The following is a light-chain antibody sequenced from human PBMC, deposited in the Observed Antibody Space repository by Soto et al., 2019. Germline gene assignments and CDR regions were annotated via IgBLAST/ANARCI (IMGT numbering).Light chain of an antibody. V-gene: IGKV3-11*01. CDR3: QQRSNWSPIT. Sequence: EIVLTQPPAPLSLSPGERATLSCRASQSVSSYLAWYQQKPGKAPRLLIYDASSRATGIPARFSGSGSGTDFTLTISSLEPEDFAVYYCQQRSNWSPITFGQGTRLEI. CDR1: QSVSSY. CDR2: DAS. J-gene: IGKJ5*01.